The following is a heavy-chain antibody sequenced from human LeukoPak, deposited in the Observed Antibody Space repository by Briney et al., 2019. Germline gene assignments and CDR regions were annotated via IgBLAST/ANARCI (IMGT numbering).Heavy chain of an antibody. CDR3: ARDRHYYGMDV. CDR2: IYTGGST. J-gene: IGHJ6*02. CDR1: GFTFSDYY. V-gene: IGHV3-66*01. Sequence: GGSLRLSCAASGFTFSDYYMSWIRQAPGKGLEWVSVIYTGGSTYYADSVKGRFTISRDNSKNTLYLQINSLRAEDTAVYYCARDRHYYGMDVWGQGTTVTVSS.